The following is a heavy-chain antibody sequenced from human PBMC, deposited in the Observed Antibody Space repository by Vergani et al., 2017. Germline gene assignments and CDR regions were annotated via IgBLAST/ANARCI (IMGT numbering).Heavy chain of an antibody. J-gene: IGHJ4*02. V-gene: IGHV3-15*02. Sequence: EVRVVESGGTLVKPGGSLRLSCAASGFHFSPAWMSWVRQVPGKGLEWVGRFEALAGGGRITYGAPVKGRFTISRDDSKNTLYLQMNSLKTEDTAVYYCXTVGRGIQLWSFDYWGQGTLVTVSS. CDR1: GFHFSPAW. CDR2: FEALAGGGRI. CDR3: XTVGRGIQLWSFDY. D-gene: IGHD5-18*01.